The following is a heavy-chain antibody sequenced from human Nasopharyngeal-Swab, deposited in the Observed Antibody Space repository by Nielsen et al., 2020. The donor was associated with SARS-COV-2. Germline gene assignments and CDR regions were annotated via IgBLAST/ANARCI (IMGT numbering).Heavy chain of an antibody. CDR2: ISYDGRQK. V-gene: IGHV3-30*18. CDR1: GFTFSSSG. Sequence: GESLKISCEASGFTFSSSGIHWVRQAPGKGLEWVAVISYDGRQKHYGDSVKGRFTISRDNSKNTLNLQMNNLRDEDTAVYFCAKCHRNCLKEEMDVWGQGTTVTVSS. CDR3: AKCHRNCLKEEMDV. J-gene: IGHJ6*02. D-gene: IGHD1-7*01.